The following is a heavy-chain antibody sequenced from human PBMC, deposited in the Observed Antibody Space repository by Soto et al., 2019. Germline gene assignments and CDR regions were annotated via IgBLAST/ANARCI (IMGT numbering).Heavy chain of an antibody. D-gene: IGHD3-3*01. CDR2: IYYSGNT. CDR3: ARHERFLEWLSPGAFDI. V-gene: IGHV4-31*03. CDR1: GVSISSGAFY. J-gene: IGHJ3*02. Sequence: PSETLSLTCTVSGVSISSGAFYWSWIRQHPGKGLEWIGYIYYSGNTYYNPSLKSRVSMSKDTSKNQFSLKLSSVTAADTAVYYCARHERFLEWLSPGAFDIWGQGTMVTVSS.